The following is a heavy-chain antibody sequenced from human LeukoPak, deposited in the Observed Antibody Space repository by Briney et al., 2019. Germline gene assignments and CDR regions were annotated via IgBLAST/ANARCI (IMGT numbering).Heavy chain of an antibody. CDR3: ARGVALDY. V-gene: IGHV3-48*03. J-gene: IGHJ4*02. CDR1: GFTFSSYE. Sequence: GGSLRLSCAASGFTFSSYEMNWVRQAPGKGLEWVSYISSSGNTIYYAGSVKGRFTISRDNAKNSLYLQMNSLRAEDTADYYCARGVALDYWGQGTLVTVSS. D-gene: IGHD5-12*01. CDR2: ISSSGNTI.